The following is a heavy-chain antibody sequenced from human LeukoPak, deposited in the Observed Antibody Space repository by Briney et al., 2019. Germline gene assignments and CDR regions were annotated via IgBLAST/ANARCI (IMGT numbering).Heavy chain of an antibody. D-gene: IGHD3-10*01. J-gene: IGHJ6*03. CDR3: ARAGLRYYYGSGSLSYYYMDV. Sequence: GGSLRLSCAASGFTFSSYWMSWVRQAPGKGLEWVANIKQDGSEKYYVDSVKGRFTISRDNAKNSLYLQMNSLRAEDTALYYCARAGLRYYYGSGSLSYYYMDVWGKGTTVTVSS. CDR2: IKQDGSEK. V-gene: IGHV3-7*03. CDR1: GFTFSSYW.